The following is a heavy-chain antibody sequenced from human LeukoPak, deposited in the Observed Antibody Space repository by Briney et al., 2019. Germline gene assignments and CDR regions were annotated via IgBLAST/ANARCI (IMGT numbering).Heavy chain of an antibody. CDR3: ARGPLNYGSGSYPYYFDY. Sequence: GGSLRLSCAASGFTFSSYDMHWVRQATGKGLEWVSAIGTAGDTYYPGSVKGRFTISRENAKNSLYLQMNSLRAGDTAVYYCARGPLNYGSGSYPYYFDYWGQGTLVTVSS. CDR1: GFTFSSYD. J-gene: IGHJ4*02. D-gene: IGHD3-10*01. CDR2: IGTAGDT. V-gene: IGHV3-13*01.